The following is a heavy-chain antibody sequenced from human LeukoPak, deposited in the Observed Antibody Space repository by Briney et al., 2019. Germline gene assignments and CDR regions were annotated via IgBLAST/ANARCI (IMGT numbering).Heavy chain of an antibody. CDR2: ISAYNGNT. Sequence: ASVKVSCKASGYTFTSYGISWVRQAPGQGLEWMGWISAYNGNTNYAQKLQGRVTMTTDTSTSTAYMELRSLRSDDTAVYYCARGFTMVRGAILLGYWGQGTLVTVSS. J-gene: IGHJ4*02. CDR3: ARGFTMVRGAILLGY. CDR1: GYTFTSYG. D-gene: IGHD3-10*01. V-gene: IGHV1-18*01.